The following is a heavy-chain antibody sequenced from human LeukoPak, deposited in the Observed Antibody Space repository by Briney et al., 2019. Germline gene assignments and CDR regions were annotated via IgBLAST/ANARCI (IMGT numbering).Heavy chain of an antibody. V-gene: IGHV4-59*01. CDR1: GGSISSYY. Sequence: PSETLSLTCTVSGGSISSYYWSWIRQPPGKGLEWIGYIYYSGSTNYNPSLKSRVTISVDTSKNQFSLKLSSVTAADTAVYYCARATGYSSSWYRGNWFDPWGQGTLVTVSS. CDR2: IYYSGST. D-gene: IGHD6-13*01. CDR3: ARATGYSSSWYRGNWFDP. J-gene: IGHJ5*02.